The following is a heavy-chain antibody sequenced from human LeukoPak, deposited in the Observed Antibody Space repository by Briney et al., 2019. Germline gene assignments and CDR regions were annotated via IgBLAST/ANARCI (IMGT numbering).Heavy chain of an antibody. CDR3: ASLSIAAREGFDY. CDR2: INHSGST. J-gene: IGHJ4*02. Sequence: SETLSLTCAVYGGSFSGYYWSWIRQPPGKGLEWIGEINHSGSTNYNPSLKSRVTISVDTSKNQLSLKLSSVTAADPAVYYCASLSIAAREGFDYWGQGTLVTVSS. CDR1: GGSFSGYY. V-gene: IGHV4-34*01. D-gene: IGHD6-6*01.